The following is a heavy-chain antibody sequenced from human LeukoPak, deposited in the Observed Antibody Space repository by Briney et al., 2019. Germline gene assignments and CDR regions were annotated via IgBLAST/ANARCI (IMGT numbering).Heavy chain of an antibody. V-gene: IGHV1-46*01. CDR1: GYTFTTYY. J-gene: IGHJ6*02. Sequence: ASVKVSCKASGYTFTTYYMHWVRQAPGQGLEWMGIINPSGGGTSYAQKFQGRVTMTRDTSTSTVYMELSSLRSGDTAVYYCARPPGYYYGLDVWGQGTTLTVSS. CDR3: ARPPGYYYGLDV. CDR2: INPSGGGT.